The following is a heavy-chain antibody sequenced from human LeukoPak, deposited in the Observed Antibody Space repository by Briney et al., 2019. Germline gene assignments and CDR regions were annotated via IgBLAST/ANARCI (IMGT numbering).Heavy chain of an antibody. CDR2: ISYDGSNK. Sequence: QPGRSLRLSCAASGFTFSSYAMHWVRQAPGKGLEWVAVISYDGSNKYYADSVKGRFTISRDNSKNTLYLQMNSLRAEDTAVYYCARDWGYSGYDYVEDYWGQETLVTVSS. V-gene: IGHV3-30*04. J-gene: IGHJ4*02. D-gene: IGHD5-12*01. CDR1: GFTFSSYA. CDR3: ARDWGYSGYDYVEDY.